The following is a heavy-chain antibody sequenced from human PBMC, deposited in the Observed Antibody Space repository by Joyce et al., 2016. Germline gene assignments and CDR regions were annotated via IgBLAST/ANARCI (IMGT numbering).Heavy chain of an antibody. CDR1: GYMFSNSA. V-gene: IGHV1-3*01. Sequence: VQLVQPGAEVKKPGAPVKVSCKASGYMFSNSAMPWVRQAPGQRLDWMGWINAGNGNIKYSQSFQGRVDITRDTSASIVYMELGSLGSEDTAVYFCARDAFVEVTEDYFDNWGQGTLVTVSS. J-gene: IGHJ4*02. CDR2: INAGNGNI. D-gene: IGHD4-11*01. CDR3: ARDAFVEVTEDYFDN.